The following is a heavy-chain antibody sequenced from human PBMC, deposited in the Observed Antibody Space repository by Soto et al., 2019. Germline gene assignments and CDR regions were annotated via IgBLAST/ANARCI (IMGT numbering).Heavy chain of an antibody. CDR1: GGSISSYY. Sequence: QVQLQESGPGLVKPSETLSLTCTVSGGSISSYYWSWILQSPGKGLEWIGYVFYSGATNYHPSFTSRVTISVDTSKSQFSLKLSSVTAADTALYYCARGPTRYYFDYWGQGTLVTVSS. CDR2: VFYSGAT. CDR3: ARGPTRYYFDY. J-gene: IGHJ4*02. D-gene: IGHD2-15*01. V-gene: IGHV4-59*01.